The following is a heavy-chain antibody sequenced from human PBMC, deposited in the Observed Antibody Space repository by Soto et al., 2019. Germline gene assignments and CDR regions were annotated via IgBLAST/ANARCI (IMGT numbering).Heavy chain of an antibody. CDR2: IYYSGST. CDR1: GGSISSGDYY. V-gene: IGHV4-30-4*01. Sequence: QVQLQESGPGLVKPSQTLSLTCTVSGGSISSGDYYWSWIRQPPGKGLEWIEYIYYSGSTYYNPSLKSRVTISVDTSKNQFSLKLSSVTAADTAVYYCASLVVTAHNWFDPWGQGTLVTVSS. D-gene: IGHD2-21*02. J-gene: IGHJ5*02. CDR3: ASLVVTAHNWFDP.